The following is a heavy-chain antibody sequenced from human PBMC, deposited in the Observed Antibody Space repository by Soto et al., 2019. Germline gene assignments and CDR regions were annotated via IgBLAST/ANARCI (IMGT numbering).Heavy chain of an antibody. D-gene: IGHD6-19*01. V-gene: IGHV3-23*01. CDR2: ISGSGGST. Sequence: GGSLRLSCAASGSAFSSNPMSWVRQAPGKGLEWVSAISGSGGSTYYTDSVKGRFTISRDNSKNTLYLQMNSLRAEDTAVYYCAKITVYSSGWYVFDYWGQGALVTVSS. CDR1: GSAFSSNP. J-gene: IGHJ4*02. CDR3: AKITVYSSGWYVFDY.